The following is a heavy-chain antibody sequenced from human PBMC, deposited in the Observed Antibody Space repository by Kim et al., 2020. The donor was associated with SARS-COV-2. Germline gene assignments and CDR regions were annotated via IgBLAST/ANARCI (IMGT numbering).Heavy chain of an antibody. V-gene: IGHV3-23*01. J-gene: IGHJ4*02. CDR1: GFTFSSYA. Sequence: GGSLRLSCAASGFTFSSYAMSWVRQAPGKGLEWVSAISGSGGSTYYADSVKGRFTISRDNSKNTLYLQMNSLRAEDTAVYYCAKDRIQLWLVSGWDYWGQGTLVTVAS. CDR3: AKDRIQLWLVSGWDY. D-gene: IGHD5-18*01. CDR2: ISGSGGST.